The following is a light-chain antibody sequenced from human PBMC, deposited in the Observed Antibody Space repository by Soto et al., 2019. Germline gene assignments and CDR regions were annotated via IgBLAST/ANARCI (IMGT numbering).Light chain of an antibody. CDR2: EVS. J-gene: IGLJ2*01. CDR1: SSDIGGYNH. V-gene: IGLV2-14*01. Sequence: QSALTQPASVSGSPGQSITISCTGTSSDIGGYNHVSWYQKHPGKAPKLLIFEVSNRPSGLSNRFSASKSGNTASLTISGLLAEDEADYFCSSFTSTNTQIFGGGTKVTVL. CDR3: SSFTSTNTQI.